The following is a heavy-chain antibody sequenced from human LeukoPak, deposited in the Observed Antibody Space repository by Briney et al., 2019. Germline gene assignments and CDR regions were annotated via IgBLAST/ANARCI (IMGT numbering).Heavy chain of an antibody. J-gene: IGHJ4*02. Sequence: SETLSLTRTVSGGSVSSGSYYWNWVRQPPGKGLEWIGYINYSGSTSYNPSLKSRVTISVDTPKNQFSLKLNSVTAADTAVYYCARLGFPGGFDYWGQGTLVTVSS. V-gene: IGHV4-61*01. CDR2: INYSGST. D-gene: IGHD3-16*01. CDR3: ARLGFPGGFDY. CDR1: GGSVSSGSYY.